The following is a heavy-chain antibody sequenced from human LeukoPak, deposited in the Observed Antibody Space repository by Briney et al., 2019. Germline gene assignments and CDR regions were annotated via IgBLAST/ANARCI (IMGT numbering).Heavy chain of an antibody. CDR2: IYYSGST. D-gene: IGHD2-2*01. CDR3: ARGEVPAALGNWFDP. Sequence: SETLSLTCTVSGGSISSGGYYWSWIRQHPGKRLEWIGYIYYSGSTYYNPSLKSRVTISVDTSKNQFSLKLSSVTAADTAVYYCARGEVPAALGNWFDPWGQGTLVTVSS. CDR1: GGSISSGGYY. V-gene: IGHV4-31*03. J-gene: IGHJ5*02.